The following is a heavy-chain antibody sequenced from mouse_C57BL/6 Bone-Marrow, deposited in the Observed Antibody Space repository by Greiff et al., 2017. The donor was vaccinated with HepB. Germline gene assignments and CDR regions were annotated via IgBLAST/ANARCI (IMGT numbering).Heavy chain of an antibody. Sequence: QVQLKQPGTELVKPGASVKLSCKASGYTFTSYWMHWVKQRPGQGLEWIGNINPSNGGTNYNEKFKSKATLTVDKSSSTAYMQLSSLTSEDSAVYYCASQVLNWGLFAYWGQGTLVTVSA. V-gene: IGHV1-53*01. CDR1: GYTFTSYW. CDR3: ASQVLNWGLFAY. CDR2: INPSNGGT. D-gene: IGHD4-1*02. J-gene: IGHJ3*01.